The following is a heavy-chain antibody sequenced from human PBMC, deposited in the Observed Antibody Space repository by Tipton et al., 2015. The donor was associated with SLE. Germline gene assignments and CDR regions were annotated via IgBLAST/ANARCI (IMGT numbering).Heavy chain of an antibody. CDR2: IYHSGST. CDR3: ARDAYGMDV. J-gene: IGHJ6*02. V-gene: IGHV4-38-2*02. Sequence: LRLSCAVSGYSISSGYYWAWFRQPPGKGLEGIGTIYHSGSTYYNPSPKSRVTMSVDMSKNQFSLKLSSVTAADTAVYYCARDAYGMDVWGQGTTVTVSS. CDR1: GYSISSGYY.